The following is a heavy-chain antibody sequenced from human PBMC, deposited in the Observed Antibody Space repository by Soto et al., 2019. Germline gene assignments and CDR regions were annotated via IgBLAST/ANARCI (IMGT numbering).Heavy chain of an antibody. CDR3: AREGSSGAFDI. CDR2: ISAYNGNT. J-gene: IGHJ3*02. D-gene: IGHD6-19*01. Sequence: VSVKVSCKASGYTFTSYGISWARQAPGQGLEWMGWISAYNGNTNYAQKLQGRVTMTTDTSTSTGYMELRSLRSDDTAVYYCAREGSSGAFDIWGQGTLVTVSS. V-gene: IGHV1-18*04. CDR1: GYTFTSYG.